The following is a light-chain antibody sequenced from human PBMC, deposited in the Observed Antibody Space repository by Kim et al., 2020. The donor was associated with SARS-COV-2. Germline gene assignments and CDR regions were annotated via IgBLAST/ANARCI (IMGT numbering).Light chain of an antibody. CDR1: SSNIGNNY. CDR3: GSWDASLDGGV. V-gene: IGLV1-47*01. J-gene: IGLJ3*02. Sequence: GQKVTIYCYGSSSNIGNNYVYWYQQFPGSAPKVLIHTDNKRLSGVSDRFSGCKSVTSASLAISGLRSEDEADYYCGSWDASLDGGVFGGGTKLTVL. CDR2: TDN.